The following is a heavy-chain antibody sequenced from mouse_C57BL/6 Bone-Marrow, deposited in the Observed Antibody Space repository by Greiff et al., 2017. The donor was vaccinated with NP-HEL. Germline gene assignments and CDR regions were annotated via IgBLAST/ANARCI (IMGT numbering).Heavy chain of an antibody. D-gene: IGHD1-1*01. CDR1: GFTFSSYA. CDR3: ARDNYGSSSDY. Sequence: EVKLMESGGGLVKPGGSLKLSCAASGFTFSSYAMSWVRQTPEKRLEWVATISDGGSSTYYPDNVKGRFTISRDNAKNNLYLQISHLKAEDTAMYYCARDNYGSSSDYWGQGTTLTVSS. J-gene: IGHJ2*01. CDR2: ISDGGSST. V-gene: IGHV5-4*01.